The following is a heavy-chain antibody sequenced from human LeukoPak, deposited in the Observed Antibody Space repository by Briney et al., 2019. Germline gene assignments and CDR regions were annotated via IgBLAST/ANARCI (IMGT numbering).Heavy chain of an antibody. J-gene: IGHJ5*02. CDR3: ARGFDCSSTSCLWFDP. CDR2: IYYSGST. CDR1: GGSISSGDYY. D-gene: IGHD2-2*01. V-gene: IGHV4-30-4*01. Sequence: SQTLSLTCTVSGGSISSGDYYWSWIRQPPGKGLEWIGYIYYSGSTYYNPSLKSRVPISVDTSKNQFSLKLSSVTAADTAVYYCARGFDCSSTSCLWFDPWGQGTLVTVSS.